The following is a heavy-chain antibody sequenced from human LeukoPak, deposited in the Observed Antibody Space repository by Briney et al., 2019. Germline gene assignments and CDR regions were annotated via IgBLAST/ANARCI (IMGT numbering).Heavy chain of an antibody. CDR1: GFTFSTYT. CDR3: AKDGDYYYYGMDV. D-gene: IGHD3-16*01. CDR2: ISGSGGST. J-gene: IGHJ6*02. V-gene: IGHV3-23*01. Sequence: PGGSLRLSCAASGFTFSTYTMNWVRQAPGKGLEWVSAISGSGGSTYYADSVKGRFTISRDNSKNTLYLQMNSLRAEDTAVYYCAKDGDYYYYGMDVWGQGTTVTVSS.